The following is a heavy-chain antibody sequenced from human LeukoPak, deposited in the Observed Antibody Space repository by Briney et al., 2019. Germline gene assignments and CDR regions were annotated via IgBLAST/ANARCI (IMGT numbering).Heavy chain of an antibody. V-gene: IGHV3-30*03. CDR2: ISYDGSNK. CDR3: AREDLCSSTSCPTDY. D-gene: IGHD2-2*01. CDR1: GFTFSSYG. Sequence: GGSLRLSCAASGFTFSSYGIHWVRQAPGKGLEWVAVISYDGSNKYYADSVKGRFTISRDNSKNTLYLQMNSLRAEDTAVYYCAREDLCSSTSCPTDYWGQGTLVTVSS. J-gene: IGHJ4*02.